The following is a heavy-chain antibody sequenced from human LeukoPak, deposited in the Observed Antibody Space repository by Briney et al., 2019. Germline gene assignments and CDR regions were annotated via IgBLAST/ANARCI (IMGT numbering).Heavy chain of an antibody. CDR2: IASDGSST. D-gene: IGHD4-23*01. CDR3: ARGRPHGNDY. CDR1: GFTFSRYA. V-gene: IGHV3-74*01. Sequence: GGSLRLSCAASGFTFSRYALHWVRQAPGKGLVWVSRIASDGSSTTYADSVKGRFSISRDNAKNTLYLQMNSLRVEDTAVYYCARGRPHGNDYWGQGTLVTVPS. J-gene: IGHJ4*02.